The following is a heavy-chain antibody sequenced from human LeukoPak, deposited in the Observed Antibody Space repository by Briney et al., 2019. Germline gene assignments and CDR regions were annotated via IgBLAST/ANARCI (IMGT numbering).Heavy chain of an antibody. CDR3: ARRWCYDSSGYYYGPFDY. Sequence: GASVKVSCKASGYTFTNYGISWVRQAPGQGLEWMGWISAYNGNTNYAQKLQGRVTMTTDTSTSTAYMELRSLRSDDTAIYYCARRWCYDSSGYYYGPFDYWGQGTLVTVSS. J-gene: IGHJ4*02. V-gene: IGHV1-18*01. CDR2: ISAYNGNT. CDR1: GYTFTNYG. D-gene: IGHD3-22*01.